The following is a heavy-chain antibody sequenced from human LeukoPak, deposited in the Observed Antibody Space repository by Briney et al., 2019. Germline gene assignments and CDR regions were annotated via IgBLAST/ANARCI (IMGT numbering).Heavy chain of an antibody. D-gene: IGHD5-24*01. CDR3: ARSVEMANEDAFDI. V-gene: IGHV1-2*06. J-gene: IGHJ3*02. Sequence: ASVKVSCKASGYTFTGYYMHWVRQAPGQGLEWMGRINPNSGGTNYAQKFQGRVTMTRDTSISTAYMELSRLRPDDTAVYYCARSVEMANEDAFDIWGQGTMVTVSS. CDR1: GYTFTGYY. CDR2: INPNSGGT.